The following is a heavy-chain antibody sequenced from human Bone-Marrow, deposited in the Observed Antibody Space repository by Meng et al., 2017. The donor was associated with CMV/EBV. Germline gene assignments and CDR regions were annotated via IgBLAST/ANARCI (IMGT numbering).Heavy chain of an antibody. Sequence: SETLSLTCTVSGGSISSGGYYWSWIRQHPGKGLEWIGYIYYSGSTYYNPSLKSRVTISVDTSKKQFSLKLSSVTAADTAVYYCARALGYCSSTRCLEWQNWFDPWGQGTLVTVSS. CDR2: IYYSGST. J-gene: IGHJ5*02. CDR1: GGSISSGGYY. CDR3: ARALGYCSSTRCLEWQNWFDP. D-gene: IGHD2-2*01. V-gene: IGHV4-31*03.